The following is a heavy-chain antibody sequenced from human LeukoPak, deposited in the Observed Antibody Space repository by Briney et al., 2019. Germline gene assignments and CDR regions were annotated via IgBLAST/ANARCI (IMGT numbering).Heavy chain of an antibody. V-gene: IGHV3-53*01. CDR3: ARISMVRGNWFDP. Sequence: GGSLRLSCAASGFTVSSNYMSWVRQAPGKGLEWVSVIYSGGSTYYADSVKGRFTISRDNSKNTLYLQMNSLRAEDTAVYYCARISMVRGNWFDPWGQGTLVTVSS. J-gene: IGHJ5*02. D-gene: IGHD3-10*01. CDR2: IYSGGST. CDR1: GFTVSSNY.